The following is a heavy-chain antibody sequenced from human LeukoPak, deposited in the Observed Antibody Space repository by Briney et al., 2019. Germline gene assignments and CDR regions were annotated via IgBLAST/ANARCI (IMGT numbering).Heavy chain of an antibody. D-gene: IGHD3-3*01. CDR1: GYTSSTHG. Sequence: ASVKDSCKASGYTSSTHGISWVRQAPGQGLEWMGWISGNNGNTHYAQKIQGRVTMTTDTSTSTAYMELRSLGSDDTAVYYCARLYDFRSGYYPHFDYWGQGTLVTVSS. J-gene: IGHJ4*02. CDR3: ARLYDFRSGYYPHFDY. CDR2: ISGNNGNT. V-gene: IGHV1-18*01.